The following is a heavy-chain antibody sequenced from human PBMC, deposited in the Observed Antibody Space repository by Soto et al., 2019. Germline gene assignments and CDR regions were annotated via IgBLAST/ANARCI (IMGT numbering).Heavy chain of an antibody. V-gene: IGHV5-51*01. D-gene: IGHD6-13*01. CDR2: IYPGDSDT. CDR3: ARVWEMATVAACDY. J-gene: IGHJ4*02. Sequence: GESLKNSCMFSGYTFTNYWSAWVRQMPGKGLGWMGIIYPGDSDTRYSPSFQGQVTISVDKSINTAYLQWSSLKASDSAMYYCARVWEMATVAACDYWGQGTLVTGSS. CDR1: GYTFTNYW.